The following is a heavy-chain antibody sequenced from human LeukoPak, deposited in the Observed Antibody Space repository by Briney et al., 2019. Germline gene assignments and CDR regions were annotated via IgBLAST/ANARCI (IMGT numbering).Heavy chain of an antibody. CDR3: ARVSYYDSSGYYFLSYVDY. CDR1: GFTVSSNY. D-gene: IGHD3-22*01. J-gene: IGHJ4*02. CDR2: IYSGGST. V-gene: IGHV3-53*01. Sequence: GGSLRLSCAASGFTVSSNYMSWVRQAPGKGLEWVSVIYSGGSTYYADSVRGRFTISRDNSKKTLYLQMNSLGAEDTAVYYCARVSYYDSSGYYFLSYVDYWGQGTLVTVSS.